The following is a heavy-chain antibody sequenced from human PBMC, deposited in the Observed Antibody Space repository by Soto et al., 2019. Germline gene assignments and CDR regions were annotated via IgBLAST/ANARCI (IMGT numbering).Heavy chain of an antibody. CDR1: DSSMSPYY. V-gene: IGHV4-59*01. CDR3: AREKDFILGGYAFGY. CDR2: LLYRGTA. J-gene: IGHJ3*01. Sequence: QVQLQESGPRLVKPSETLSLTCSVSDSSMSPYYWTWFRQAPGKGLEWIGHLLYRGTATYNPALQRRLTISLDTYKKQVSLQLSSVIAADTAVYYCAREKDFILGGYAFGYWGPGTLVTVSS. D-gene: IGHD1-26*01.